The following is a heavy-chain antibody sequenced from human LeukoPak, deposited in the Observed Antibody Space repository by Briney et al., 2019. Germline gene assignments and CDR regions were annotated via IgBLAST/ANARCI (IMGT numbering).Heavy chain of an antibody. CDR1: GGTFSSYA. CDR2: IIPIFGTA. V-gene: IGHV1-69*13. CDR3: ARGGQQQLVFPNWFDP. D-gene: IGHD6-13*01. Sequence: SVKVSCKASGGTFSSYAISWVRQAPGQGLEWMGGIIPIFGTANYAQKFQGRVTITADESTSTAYMELSSLRSEDTAVYYCARGGQQQLVFPNWFDPWGQGTLVTVSS. J-gene: IGHJ5*02.